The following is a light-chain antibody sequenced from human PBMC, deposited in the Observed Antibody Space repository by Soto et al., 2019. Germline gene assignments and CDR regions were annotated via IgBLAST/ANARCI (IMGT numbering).Light chain of an antibody. CDR1: SSDVGGYNY. J-gene: IGLJ1*01. CDR3: SSYTTSNTRQIV. Sequence: QSALTQPASVSGSPGQSITISCTGTSSDVGGYNYVSWYQHHPAKAPKLMIFDVSNRPSGVSNRFSGSKSGNMASLTISGLQPEDEADYYCSSYTTSNTRQIVFGTGTKLTVL. CDR2: DVS. V-gene: IGLV2-14*03.